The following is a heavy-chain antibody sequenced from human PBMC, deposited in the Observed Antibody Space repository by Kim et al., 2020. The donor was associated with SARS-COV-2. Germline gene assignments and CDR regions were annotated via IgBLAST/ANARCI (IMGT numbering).Heavy chain of an antibody. CDR2: ISWNSGTI. D-gene: IGHD3-10*01. Sequence: GGSLRLSCAASGFTFDDYAMHWVRQAPGKGLEWVSGISWNSGTIGYADSVKGRFTISRDNAKNSLYLQMNSLRTEDTALYYCAKSKITMFQGVLYGIEVWGQGATGAASS. CDR3: AKSKITMFQGVLYGIEV. V-gene: IGHV3-9*01. CDR1: GFTFDDYA. J-gene: IGHJ6*02.